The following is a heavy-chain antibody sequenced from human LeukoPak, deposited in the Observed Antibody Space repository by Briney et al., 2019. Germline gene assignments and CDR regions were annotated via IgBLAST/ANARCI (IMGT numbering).Heavy chain of an antibody. D-gene: IGHD6-19*01. V-gene: IGHV3-23*01. J-gene: IGHJ4*02. CDR3: AKRESSGKYFDY. CDR2: ISGGGSST. CDR1: GLTFSTYV. Sequence: GGSLRLSCADSGLTFSTYVMRWVRQAPGKGLEWISTISGGGSSTYYADSVKGRFTISRDNSKNTLYLQMNSLRAGDTAVYYCAKRESSGKYFDYWGQGTLVTVSS.